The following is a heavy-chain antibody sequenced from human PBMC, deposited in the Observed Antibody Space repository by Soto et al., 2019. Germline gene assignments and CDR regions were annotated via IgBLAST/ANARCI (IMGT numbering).Heavy chain of an antibody. D-gene: IGHD6-6*01. CDR2: VYPGDSDT. CDR1: GYSFTSYW. V-gene: IGHV5-51*01. Sequence: PGESLKISCKGSGYSFTSYWIGWVRQMPGKGLEWMGIVYPGDSDTRYSPSFQGQVTISADKSISSAYLQWSSLKASDTAMYYCPRPEGPIAASYYGMDVWGQGTTVTVSS. J-gene: IGHJ6*02. CDR3: PRPEGPIAASYYGMDV.